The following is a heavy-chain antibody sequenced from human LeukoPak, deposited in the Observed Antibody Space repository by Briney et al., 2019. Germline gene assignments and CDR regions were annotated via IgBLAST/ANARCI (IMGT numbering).Heavy chain of an antibody. D-gene: IGHD5/OR15-5a*01. CDR1: GGSFSGYY. CDR2: IYSSGST. J-gene: IGHJ6*03. V-gene: IGHV4-4*07. CDR3: ARDGSTTVYYYYYYMDV. Sequence: SETLSLTCAVYGGSFSGYYWSWIRQPAGKGLEWIGRIYSSGSTNYNPSLNSRVTISVDTSKNQFSLKLNSVTAADTAVYYCARDGSTTVYYYYYYMDVWGKGTTVTVSS.